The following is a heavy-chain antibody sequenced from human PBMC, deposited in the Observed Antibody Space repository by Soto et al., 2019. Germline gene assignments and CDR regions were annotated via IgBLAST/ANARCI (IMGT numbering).Heavy chain of an antibody. J-gene: IGHJ6*02. D-gene: IGHD1-26*01. CDR3: ARVSGSYYYGMDV. V-gene: IGHV4-4*02. Sequence: PSETLSLTCAVSGVSISSSNWWSWVRQPPGKGLEWIGEIYHSGSTNYNPSLKGRVTISVDKSKNQFSLKLSSVIAADTAVYYCARVSGSYYYGMDVWGQGTTVTVSS. CDR1: GVSISSSNW. CDR2: IYHSGST.